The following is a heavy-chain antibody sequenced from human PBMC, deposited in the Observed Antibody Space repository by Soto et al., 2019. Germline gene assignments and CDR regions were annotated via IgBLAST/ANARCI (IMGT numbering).Heavy chain of an antibody. J-gene: IGHJ3*02. CDR3: VKDRYFGSDFGTRAFDI. CDR1: GFTFSGHS. V-gene: IGHV3-64D*09. D-gene: IGHD3-10*01. Sequence: GSLRLSCSASGFTFSGHSMHWVRQAPGKGLEYVSIISNNGYNTYYVDTVRGKFTISRDNSKNTLFLQMNNLRAEDMAVYYCVKDRYFGSDFGTRAFDIWGQGTMVTVSS. CDR2: ISNNGYNT.